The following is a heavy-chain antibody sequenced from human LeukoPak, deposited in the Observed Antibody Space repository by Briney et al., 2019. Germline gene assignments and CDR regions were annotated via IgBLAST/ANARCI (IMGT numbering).Heavy chain of an antibody. CDR2: INSGGSST. Sequence: GGSLRLSCAASGFTFSGYWVHWVRQAPGKGLVWVSRINSGGSSTSSADSVEGRFTTSRDNTKNTLYLQMNSLRAEDTAVYYCARGTSGYGYDAFDIWGQGTMVTVST. CDR1: GFTFSGYW. V-gene: IGHV3-74*01. J-gene: IGHJ3*02. CDR3: ARGTSGYGYDAFDI. D-gene: IGHD5-12*01.